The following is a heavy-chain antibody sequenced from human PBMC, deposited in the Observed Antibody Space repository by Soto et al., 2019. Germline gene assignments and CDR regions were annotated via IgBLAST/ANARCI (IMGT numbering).Heavy chain of an antibody. CDR3: ARSPSVFDL. D-gene: IGHD1-26*01. Sequence: QVQLVQSGAEVRRPGASVKISCKALGYIFTSSYMHWVRQAPGQGLEWLGIINPSDGGANYAQKFQGRVTMTSDTSTTTIYMEMNSLKSEDTAVYYCARSPSVFDLWGQGTMDIVSS. J-gene: IGHJ3*01. CDR2: INPSDGGA. CDR1: GYIFTSSY. V-gene: IGHV1-46*01.